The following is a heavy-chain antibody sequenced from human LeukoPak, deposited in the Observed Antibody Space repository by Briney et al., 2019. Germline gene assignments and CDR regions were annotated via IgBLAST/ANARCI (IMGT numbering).Heavy chain of an antibody. CDR3: AKANYGDYVLDV. Sequence: GGSLRLSCAASGFTFDDYAMHWVRQAPGKGLEWVSGISWNSGSIGYADSVKGRFTISRDNAKNSLYLQINSLRAEDTALYYCAKANYGDYVLDVWGQGTTVTVSS. D-gene: IGHD4-17*01. V-gene: IGHV3-9*01. CDR2: ISWNSGSI. CDR1: GFTFDDYA. J-gene: IGHJ6*02.